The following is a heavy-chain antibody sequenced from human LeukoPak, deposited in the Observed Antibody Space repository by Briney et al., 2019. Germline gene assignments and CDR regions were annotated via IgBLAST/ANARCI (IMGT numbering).Heavy chain of an antibody. Sequence: GGSLRLSCTASGFTFGDYAMSWVRQAPGKGLEWMGGFDPEDGETIYAQKFQGRVTMTEDTSIDTAYMELSSLRSEDTAVYYCATVNGNNWFDPWGQGTLVTVSS. J-gene: IGHJ5*02. CDR2: FDPEDGET. V-gene: IGHV1-24*01. CDR1: GFTFGDYA. CDR3: ATVNGNNWFDP.